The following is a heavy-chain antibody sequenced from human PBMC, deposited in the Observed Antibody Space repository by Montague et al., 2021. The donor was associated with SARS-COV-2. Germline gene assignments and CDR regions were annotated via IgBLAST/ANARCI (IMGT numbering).Heavy chain of an antibody. V-gene: IGHV4-39*07. CDR2: IYYSGST. J-gene: IGHJ4*02. CDR1: VGSISSNNCY. CDR3: ARDGFYYDRSGPSNFDY. D-gene: IGHD3-22*01. Sequence: SETLSLTCTVSVGSISSNNCYWGWIRQPPGKALEWIGGIYYSGSTYYNPSLKSRVTVSVGTSENQFSLKLSSVTAADTAVYYCARDGFYYDRSGPSNFDYWGQGTLVTVSS.